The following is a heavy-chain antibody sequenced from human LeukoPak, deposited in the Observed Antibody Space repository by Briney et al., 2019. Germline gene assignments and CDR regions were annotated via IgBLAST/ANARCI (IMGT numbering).Heavy chain of an antibody. CDR1: GGTFSSYA. V-gene: IGHV1-69*01. CDR3: ARDSAPNAGY. J-gene: IGHJ4*02. CDR2: VIPIFGTA. Sequence: GASVTVSCKASGGTFSSYAISWVRQAPGQGLEWMGGVIPIFGTANYAQKFQGRVTITADESTSTAYMELSSLRSEDTAVYYCARDSAPNAGYWGQGTLVTVSS.